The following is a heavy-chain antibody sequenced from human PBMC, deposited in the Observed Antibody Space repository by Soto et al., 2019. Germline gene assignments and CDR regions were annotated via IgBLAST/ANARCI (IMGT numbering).Heavy chain of an antibody. D-gene: IGHD6-13*01. V-gene: IGHV3-33*01. J-gene: IGHJ6*02. CDR2: IWYDGSNK. Sequence: GGSLRLSCAASGFTFSSYGMHWVRQAPGKGLEWVAVIWYDGSNKYYADSVKGRFTISRDNSKNTLYLQMSSLRAEDTAVYYCARRQIPPPTRGAANARGGMDVWGQGTTVTVSS. CDR1: GFTFSSYG. CDR3: ARRQIPPPTRGAANARGGMDV.